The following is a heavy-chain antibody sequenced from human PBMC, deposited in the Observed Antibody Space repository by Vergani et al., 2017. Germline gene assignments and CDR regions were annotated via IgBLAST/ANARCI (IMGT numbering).Heavy chain of an antibody. D-gene: IGHD1-14*01. J-gene: IGHJ6*02. CDR3: ARDRMGVRSRQPHYYGMDV. Sequence: QVQLVQSGAEVKKPGSSVRVSCKTSGGAFSTYAINWVRQAPGQGLEWMGAIIPNFSPARSAQKFQGRVTITADESTRTVYMELNSLRSDDSAVYYCARDRMGVRSRQPHYYGMDVWGQGTTVTVSS. CDR2: IIPNFSPA. V-gene: IGHV1-69*12. CDR1: GGAFSTYA.